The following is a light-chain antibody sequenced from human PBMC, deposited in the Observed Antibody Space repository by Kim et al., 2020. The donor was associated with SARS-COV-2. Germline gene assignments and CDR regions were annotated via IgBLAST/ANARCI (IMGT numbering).Light chain of an antibody. CDR1: QSISSH. J-gene: IGKJ3*01. CDR3: QQSYITPFT. V-gene: IGKV1-39*01. CDR2: AAS. Sequence: DIQMTQSPSSLSASVGDRVTITCRTSQSISSHLNWYHQKPGRAPKLLIYAASTLQGGVASRFSGSGSETDFTLTISSLQPEDFGNYFCQQSYITPFTFGPGTKVDIK.